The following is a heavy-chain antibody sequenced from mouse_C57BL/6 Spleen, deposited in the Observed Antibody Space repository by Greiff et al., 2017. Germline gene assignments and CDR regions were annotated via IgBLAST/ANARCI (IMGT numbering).Heavy chain of an antibody. Sequence: VKLQESGAELVRPGTSVKVSCTASGYAFTNYLIAWVKQRPGQGLEWIGVINPGSGGTNYHEKFKGKATLTADKSSSTAYMQLSRLTSEDSAVYFCAREGQRDVGYFDYWGEGTTLTVSS. CDR1: GYAFTNYL. D-gene: IGHD3-3*01. J-gene: IGHJ2*01. V-gene: IGHV1-54*01. CDR3: AREGQRDVGYFDY. CDR2: INPGSGGT.